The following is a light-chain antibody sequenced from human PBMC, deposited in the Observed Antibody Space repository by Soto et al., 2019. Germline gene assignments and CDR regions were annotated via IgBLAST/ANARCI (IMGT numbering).Light chain of an antibody. CDR1: QSVSSY. J-gene: IGKJ1*01. CDR3: QQRSNWPWT. CDR2: DAS. V-gene: IGKV3-11*01. Sequence: EIVLTQSPATLSLSPGERATLSCRASQSVSSYLAWYQQKPGQAPRLLIYDASNRATGIPARFSGSGSGTDFNLTINSLEPEDFAVYYRQQRSNWPWTFGQGTKVEIK.